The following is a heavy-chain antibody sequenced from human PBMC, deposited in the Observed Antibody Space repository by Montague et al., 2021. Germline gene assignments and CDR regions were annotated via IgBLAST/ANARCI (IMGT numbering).Heavy chain of an antibody. CDR1: GGSISSSSYY. J-gene: IGHJ2*01. CDR2: IYYSGNT. D-gene: IGHD5-12*01. CDR3: ARPNIVTIHWYFDL. Sequence: SETLSLTCTVSGGSISSSSYYWGWIRQPPGKGLVWIGSIYYSGNTYYNPSLKSRVTISVDPSKNQFSLRLSSVTAADTAVYYCARPNIVTIHWYFDLWGRGTLVLVSS. V-gene: IGHV4-39*01.